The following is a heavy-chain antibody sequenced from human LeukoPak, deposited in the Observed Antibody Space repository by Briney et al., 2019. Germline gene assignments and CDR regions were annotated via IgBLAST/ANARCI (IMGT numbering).Heavy chain of an antibody. Sequence: GGSLRLSCSASGLTFRSYAMHWVRQAPGKGLECVSGITGNGGGTFYADSVKGRFTISRDNFKNALYLQMSSLRVEDTAVYYSAKGSSYFYDSSDYRLDYWGQGTLVTVSS. CDR1: GLTFRSYA. J-gene: IGHJ4*02. V-gene: IGHV3-64D*06. CDR2: ITGNGGGT. CDR3: AKGSSYFYDSSDYRLDY. D-gene: IGHD3-22*01.